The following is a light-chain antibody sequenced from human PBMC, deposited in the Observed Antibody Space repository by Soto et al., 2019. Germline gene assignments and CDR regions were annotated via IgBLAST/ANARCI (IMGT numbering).Light chain of an antibody. V-gene: IGKV1-9*01. CDR2: GAS. Sequence: PFTQFPSSLSASVWTRVTITCRASQGFSTYLAWYQHKPGKAPKLLIYGASTLQSGVPSRFSGSGSGTDFTITISSLQPGDFETYYCQQLNSYPLTFGQGTRLDIK. CDR1: QGFSTY. J-gene: IGKJ5*01. CDR3: QQLNSYPLT.